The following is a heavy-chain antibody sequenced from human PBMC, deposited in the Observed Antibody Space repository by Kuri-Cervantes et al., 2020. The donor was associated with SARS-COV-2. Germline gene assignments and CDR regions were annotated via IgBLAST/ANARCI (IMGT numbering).Heavy chain of an antibody. Sequence: ASVKVSCKASGGTFSSYAISWVRQAPGQGLGWMGWISAYNGNTNYAQKLQGRVTMTTDTSTSTAYMELRSLRSDDTAVYYCARANTMVQGTNWFDPWGQGTLVTVSS. J-gene: IGHJ5*02. CDR3: ARANTMVQGTNWFDP. V-gene: IGHV1-18*01. D-gene: IGHD3-10*01. CDR1: GGTFSSYA. CDR2: ISAYNGNT.